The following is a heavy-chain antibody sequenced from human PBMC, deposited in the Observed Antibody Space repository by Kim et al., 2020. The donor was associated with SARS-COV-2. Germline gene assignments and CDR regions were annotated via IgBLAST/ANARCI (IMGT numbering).Heavy chain of an antibody. D-gene: IGHD3-22*01. CDR2: IYYSGST. CDR1: GGSISSGGYY. Sequence: SETLSLTCTVSGGSISSGGYYWSWIRQHPGKGLEWIGYIYYSGSTYYNPSLKSRVTISVDTSKNQFSLKLSSVTAADTAVYYCARDSYYYDSSGYYSSYYYYGMDVWGQGTTVTVSS. J-gene: IGHJ6*02. V-gene: IGHV4-31*03. CDR3: ARDSYYYDSSGYYSSYYYYGMDV.